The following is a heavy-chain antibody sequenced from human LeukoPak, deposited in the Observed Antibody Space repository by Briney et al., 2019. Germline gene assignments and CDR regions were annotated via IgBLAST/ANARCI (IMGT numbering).Heavy chain of an antibody. D-gene: IGHD3-22*01. Sequence: QPGGSLRLSCAASGFTFSSYWMSWVRQAPGKGLEWVANIKQDGSEKYYVDSVKGRFTISRDNAKNSLYLQMNSLRAEDTAVYYCARTKYYYDSSGYYYAGFDYWGQGTLVTVSS. CDR1: GFTFSSYW. V-gene: IGHV3-7*01. CDR2: IKQDGSEK. CDR3: ARTKYYYDSSGYYYAGFDY. J-gene: IGHJ4*02.